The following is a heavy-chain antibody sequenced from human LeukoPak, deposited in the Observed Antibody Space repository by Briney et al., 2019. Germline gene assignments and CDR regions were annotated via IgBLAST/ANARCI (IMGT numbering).Heavy chain of an antibody. CDR3: ARAKGIVLMVYARGEAPTDYKYYFDY. J-gene: IGHJ4*02. CDR2: IYYSGST. V-gene: IGHV4-39*01. Sequence: SETLSLTCTVSGGSISSSSYYWGWIRQPPGKGLEWIGSIYYSGSTYYNPSLKSRVTISVDTSKNQFSLKLSSVTAADTAVYYCARAKGIVLMVYARGEAPTDYKYYFDYWGQGTLVTVSS. CDR1: GGSISSSSYY. D-gene: IGHD2-8*01.